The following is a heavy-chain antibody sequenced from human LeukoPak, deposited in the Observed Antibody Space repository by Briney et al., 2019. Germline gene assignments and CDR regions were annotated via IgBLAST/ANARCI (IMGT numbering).Heavy chain of an antibody. CDR1: GFIFSNYW. V-gene: IGHV3-7*01. J-gene: IGHJ4*02. Sequence: GGSLRLSCAASGFIFSNYWMTWVRQAPGKGPEWVANIKQDGSERDYVDSVKGRFTISRDNAKNSLYLQMNSLRAEDTAVYYCARDSLLLNDYGDYGLFDYWGQGTLVTVSS. CDR2: IKQDGSER. CDR3: ARDSLLLNDYGDYGLFDY. D-gene: IGHD4-17*01.